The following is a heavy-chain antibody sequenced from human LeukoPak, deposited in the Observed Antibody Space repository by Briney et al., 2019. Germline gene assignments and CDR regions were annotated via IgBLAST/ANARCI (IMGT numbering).Heavy chain of an antibody. J-gene: IGHJ2*01. Sequence: GESLKISCKGFGYSFTSYWISWVRQMPGKGLEWMGRIDPSDSETNYSPSFQGHVTISADKSISTAYLQWSSLKASDTAMYYCARLYCSGGRCYSDWYFDLWGRGTLATVSS. V-gene: IGHV5-10-1*01. CDR1: GYSFTSYW. D-gene: IGHD2-15*01. CDR2: IDPSDSET. CDR3: ARLYCSGGRCYSDWYFDL.